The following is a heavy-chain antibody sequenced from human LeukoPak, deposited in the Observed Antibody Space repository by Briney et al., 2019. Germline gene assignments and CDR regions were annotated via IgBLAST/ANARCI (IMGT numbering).Heavy chain of an antibody. V-gene: IGHV3-23*01. CDR1: GFVFSSLD. J-gene: IGHJ4*02. CDR2: ITHSGYGT. CDR3: AKDARRSSGWWFFDH. D-gene: IGHD6-19*01. Sequence: GGSLRLSCAASGFVFSSLDMGWVRQAPGKGLEWVSAITHSGYGTYYADSVKGRFIISRDNSKNTLYLQMNSLRAEDTAVYFCAKDARRSSGWWFFDHWGQGTLVTVSS.